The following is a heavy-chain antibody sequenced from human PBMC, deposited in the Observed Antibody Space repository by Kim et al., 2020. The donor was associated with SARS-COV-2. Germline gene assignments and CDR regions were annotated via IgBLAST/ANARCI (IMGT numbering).Heavy chain of an antibody. CDR3: ASPHSSSIY. Sequence: GSTSYTQKFKGRVTMTRDTSTSTVYMELSSLRSEDTAVYYCASPHSSSIYWGQGTLVTVSS. CDR2: GST. V-gene: IGHV1-46*01. D-gene: IGHD6-13*01. J-gene: IGHJ4*02.